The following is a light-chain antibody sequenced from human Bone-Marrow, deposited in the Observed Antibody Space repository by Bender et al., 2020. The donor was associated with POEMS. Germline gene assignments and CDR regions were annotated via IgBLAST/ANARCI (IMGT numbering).Light chain of an antibody. CDR3: SSYTSSSTWV. J-gene: IGLJ3*02. CDR2: EVT. V-gene: IGLV2-8*01. CDR1: SSDVGRYNH. Sequence: QSALTQPPSASGSPGQSVAISCTGTSSDVGRYNHVSWYQQHPGKAPKLIIYEVTKRPSGVPDRFSGSKFGNTASLTVSGLQAEDEADYYCSSYTSSSTWVFGGGTKLTVL.